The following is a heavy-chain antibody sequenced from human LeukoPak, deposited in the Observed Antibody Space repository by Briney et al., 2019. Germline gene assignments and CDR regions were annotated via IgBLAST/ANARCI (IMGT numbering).Heavy chain of an antibody. Sequence: TGGSLRLSCAASGFTFSSYAMSWVRQAPGKGLEWVSAISGSGGSTYYADSVKGRFTISRDNSKNTLYLQMNSLRAEDTAVYYCAKGPSLLWFGGLDYWGQGTLVTVSS. CDR3: AKGPSLLWFGGLDY. V-gene: IGHV3-23*01. D-gene: IGHD3-10*01. CDR2: ISGSGGST. CDR1: GFTFSSYA. J-gene: IGHJ4*02.